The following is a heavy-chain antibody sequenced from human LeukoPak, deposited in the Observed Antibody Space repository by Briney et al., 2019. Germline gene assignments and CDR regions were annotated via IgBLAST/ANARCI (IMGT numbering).Heavy chain of an antibody. CDR2: IKSKTDGGTT. J-gene: IGHJ4*02. V-gene: IGHV3-15*01. D-gene: IGHD6-13*01. CDR1: GFTFSNAW. CDR3: TIEELVLDY. Sequence: GGSLRLSCAVSGFTFSNAWMSWVRQDPGKGLEWVGRIKSKTDGGTTDYAAPVKGRFTISRDDSKNTLYMQMNSLKTEDTAVYYCTIEELVLDYWGQGTLVTVSS.